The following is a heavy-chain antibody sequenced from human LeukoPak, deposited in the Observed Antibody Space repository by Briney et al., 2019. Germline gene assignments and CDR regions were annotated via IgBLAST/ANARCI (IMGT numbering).Heavy chain of an antibody. J-gene: IGHJ4*02. D-gene: IGHD4-17*01. V-gene: IGHV4-38-2*02. CDR1: GYSISSGSY. CDR2: MFHSGDT. Sequence: PSETLSLTCTVSGYSISSGSYWGWIRQPPGKGLEWIGNMFHSGDTYHNPSLKSRVTISAHTSKNQFSLKLTSVTAADTAVYYCAKVGAYGDYARHDYWGQGTLVTVSS. CDR3: AKVGAYGDYARHDY.